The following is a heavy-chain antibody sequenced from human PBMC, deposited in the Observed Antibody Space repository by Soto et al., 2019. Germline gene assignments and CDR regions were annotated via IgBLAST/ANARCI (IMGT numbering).Heavy chain of an antibody. V-gene: IGHV4-34*01. D-gene: IGHD6-13*01. J-gene: IGHJ4*02. CDR1: GGSFSGYY. Sequence: SETLSLTCAVYGGSFSGYYWSWIRQPPGKGLEWIGEINHSGSTNYNPSLKSRVTISVDTSKNQFSLKLSSVTAADTAVYYCARGQEESGIAAAGLYYFDYWGQGTRVTVSS. CDR3: ARGQEESGIAAAGLYYFDY. CDR2: INHSGST.